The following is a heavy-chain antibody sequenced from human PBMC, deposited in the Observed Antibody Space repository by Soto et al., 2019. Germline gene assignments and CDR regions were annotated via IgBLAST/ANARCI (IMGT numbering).Heavy chain of an antibody. V-gene: IGHV1-18*04. CDR2: ISAYNGNT. J-gene: IGHJ6*02. CDR1: GYTFTSYG. CDR3: ARDRYYDFWSGSTYYYYGMDV. Sequence: ASVKVSCKASGYTFTSYGISWVRQAPGQGLEWMGWISAYNGNTNYAQKLQGRVTMTTDTSTSTAYMELRSLRSDDTAVYYCARDRYYDFWSGSTYYYYGMDVWGQGTTVTVSS. D-gene: IGHD3-3*01.